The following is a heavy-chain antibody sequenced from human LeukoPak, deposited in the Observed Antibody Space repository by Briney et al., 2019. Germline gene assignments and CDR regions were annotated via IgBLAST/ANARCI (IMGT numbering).Heavy chain of an antibody. V-gene: IGHV1-8*01. D-gene: IGHD1-7*01. Sequence: ASVKVSCKASGYTFTSYDINWVRQATGQGLEWMGWMNPNSGNTGYAQKFRGRVTMTRNTSISTAYMELSSLRSEDTAVYYCARLATRPKYNWNYVRLFYYYYGMDVWGQGTTVTVSS. CDR3: ARLATRPKYNWNYVRLFYYYYGMDV. CDR1: GYTFTSYD. J-gene: IGHJ6*02. CDR2: MNPNSGNT.